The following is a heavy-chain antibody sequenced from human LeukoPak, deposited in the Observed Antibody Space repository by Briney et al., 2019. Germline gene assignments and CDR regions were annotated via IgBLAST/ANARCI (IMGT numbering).Heavy chain of an antibody. Sequence: GGSLRLSCAASGFTFSSYAMSWVRQAPGKGLEWVSAISGSGGSTYYADSVKGRFTISRDNSKNTLYLQMNSLRAEDTAVYYCAKTRRPMEPYDFWGGYYQRGFYYYGMDVWGQGTTVTVSS. J-gene: IGHJ6*02. CDR3: AKTRRPMEPYDFWGGYYQRGFYYYGMDV. CDR1: GFTFSSYA. V-gene: IGHV3-23*01. D-gene: IGHD3-3*01. CDR2: ISGSGGST.